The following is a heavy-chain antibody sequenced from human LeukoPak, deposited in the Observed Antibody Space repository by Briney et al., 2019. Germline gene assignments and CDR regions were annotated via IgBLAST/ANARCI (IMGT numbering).Heavy chain of an antibody. CDR2: SSSSSSNI. CDR1: GFTFSIYS. CDR3: AEDSGAAGHFFDY. J-gene: IGHJ4*02. V-gene: IGHV3-48*04. Sequence: GGSLRLSCAAAGFTFSIYSMNWGRQPGGEGLEWVTYSSSSSSNIYHTDSVKVRVTISRDNAKITLFLQMDNLRAEDTAVYYYAEDSGAAGHFFDYWGQGALVTVSS. D-gene: IGHD6-13*01.